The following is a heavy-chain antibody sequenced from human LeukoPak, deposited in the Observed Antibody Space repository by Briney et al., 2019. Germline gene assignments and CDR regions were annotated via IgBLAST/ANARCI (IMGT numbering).Heavy chain of an antibody. D-gene: IGHD5-12*01. CDR3: ATLPPDSGLFDY. J-gene: IGHJ4*02. CDR2: IYPGDSDT. V-gene: IGHV5-51*01. Sequence: GESLKISFKGSGXRFTSYCIGWVRQMPGKGLEWMGIIYPGDSDTRYSPSFQGQVTISADKSISTAYLQWSSLKASDTAMYYCATLPPDSGLFDYWGQGTLVTVSS. CDR1: GXRFTSYC.